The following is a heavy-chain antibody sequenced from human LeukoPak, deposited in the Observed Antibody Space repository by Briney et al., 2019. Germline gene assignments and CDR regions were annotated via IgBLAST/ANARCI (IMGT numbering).Heavy chain of an antibody. CDR1: GFTFSSYA. J-gene: IGHJ4*02. CDR2: ISGSGGST. V-gene: IGHV3-23*01. CDR3: AKTQGFFDY. Sequence: PGGSLRLSCAASGFTFSSYAMTWVRQTPGKGLEWVSAISGSGGSTSYADSVKGRFTISRDNSKNTLYLQMNNLRVEDTALYYCAKTQGFFDYWGERSLVTVSS.